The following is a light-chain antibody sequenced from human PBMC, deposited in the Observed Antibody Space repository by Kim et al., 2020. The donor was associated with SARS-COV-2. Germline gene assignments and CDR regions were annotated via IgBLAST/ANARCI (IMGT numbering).Light chain of an antibody. V-gene: IGKV1-39*01. Sequence: ASVGGRVTITCRASQSISNYLNWYQQKPGKAPKLLIYGVSSLHGGVPSRFSGSGSGTDFTLTISSLQPEDFATYYCQQSYSTPRTFGQGTKVDIK. CDR2: GVS. J-gene: IGKJ1*01. CDR1: QSISNY. CDR3: QQSYSTPRT.